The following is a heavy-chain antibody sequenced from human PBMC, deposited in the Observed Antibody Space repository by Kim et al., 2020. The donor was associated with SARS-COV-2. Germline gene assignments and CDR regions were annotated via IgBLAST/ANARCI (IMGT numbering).Heavy chain of an antibody. Sequence: YTPPLKSRVTLSLDTSRNQFSLKLSSVTAADTAVYYCARPPPARYQPMDVWGQGTTVTVSS. V-gene: IGHV4-61*07. CDR3: ARPPPARYQPMDV. D-gene: IGHD2-2*01. J-gene: IGHJ6*02.